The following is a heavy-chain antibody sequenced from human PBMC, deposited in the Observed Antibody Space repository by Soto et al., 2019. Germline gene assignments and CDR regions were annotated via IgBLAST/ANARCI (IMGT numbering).Heavy chain of an antibody. Sequence: GGSLRLSCAASGFTFTRYSMNWVRQAPGKGLEWVSSISSTTNYIYYGDSMKGRFTISRDNAKNSLYLEMNSLRTEDTAVYYCARESEDLTSNFDYWGQGTLVTVSS. CDR3: ARESEDLTSNFDY. V-gene: IGHV3-21*06. CDR2: ISSTTNYI. J-gene: IGHJ4*02. CDR1: GFTFTRYS.